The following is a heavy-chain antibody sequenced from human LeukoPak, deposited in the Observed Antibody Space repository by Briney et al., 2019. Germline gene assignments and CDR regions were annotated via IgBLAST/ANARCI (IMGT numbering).Heavy chain of an antibody. D-gene: IGHD5-24*01. V-gene: IGHV3-23*01. CDR1: GFTFRNYG. CDR2: ISGSGAST. CDR3: AKDQDGYDQIDY. J-gene: IGHJ4*02. Sequence: GGTLRLSCAASGFTFRNYGMSWVRQAPGKGLEWVSAISGSGASTYYADSVKGRFTISRDNSKNTLSLQMSSLSADDTALYYCAKDQDGYDQIDYWGQGTLVTVSS.